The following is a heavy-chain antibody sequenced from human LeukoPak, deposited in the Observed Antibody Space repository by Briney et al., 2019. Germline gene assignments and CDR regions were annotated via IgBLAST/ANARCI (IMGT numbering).Heavy chain of an antibody. CDR3: ASGSFQYFDY. Sequence: GGSLRLSCAASGFTFSSYSMNWVRRAPGKGLEWVSSISSSSSYIYYADSVKGRFPISRDNAKNSLYLQMNSLRAEDTAVYYCASGSFQYFDYWGPGTLVTVSS. CDR2: ISSSSSYI. D-gene: IGHD1-26*01. CDR1: GFTFSSYS. V-gene: IGHV3-21*01. J-gene: IGHJ4*02.